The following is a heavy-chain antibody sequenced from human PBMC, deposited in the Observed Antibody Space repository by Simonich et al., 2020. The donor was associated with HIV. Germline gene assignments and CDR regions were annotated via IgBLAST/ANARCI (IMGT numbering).Heavy chain of an antibody. V-gene: IGHV4-34*01. Sequence: QVQLQQWGAGRLKPSETLSLTCAVYGGSLSGYYWSWIRQPPGKGLEWIGEINHRGITNYTSSLNSRATISVDKSKNQFSLKLSSVTAADTAIYYCARRDRELILYFDYWGQGNLVTVSS. D-gene: IGHD3-3*01. CDR2: INHRGIT. J-gene: IGHJ4*02. CDR1: GGSLSGYY. CDR3: ARRDRELILYFDY.